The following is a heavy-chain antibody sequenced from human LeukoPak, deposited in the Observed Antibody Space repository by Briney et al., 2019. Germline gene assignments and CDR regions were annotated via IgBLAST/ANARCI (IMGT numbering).Heavy chain of an antibody. CDR2: IIPIFGTA. CDR1: GGTFSSYA. Sequence: SVKVSCKASGGTFSSYAISWVRQAPGQGIEWVGRIIPIFGTANYAQKFQGRVTITTDESTSTAYMELSSLRSEDTAVYYCARDGTAVVVVAATHRAFDIWGQGTMVTVSS. V-gene: IGHV1-69*05. D-gene: IGHD2-15*01. J-gene: IGHJ3*02. CDR3: ARDGTAVVVVAATHRAFDI.